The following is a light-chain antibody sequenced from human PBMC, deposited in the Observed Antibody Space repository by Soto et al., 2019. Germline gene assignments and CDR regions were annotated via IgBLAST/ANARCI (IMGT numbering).Light chain of an antibody. J-gene: IGKJ5*01. CDR2: GAS. CDR1: QSVSTY. V-gene: IGKV3-11*01. Sequence: EMEMTQSTPTLSVSTGERATLSCGASQSVSTYGAWYQQKPGQAPRLLIFGASNRATGIPARFSGSGSGTDFPLTISGLEPEDFAVYYCQQRDSWPITFGQGTRLE. CDR3: QQRDSWPIT.